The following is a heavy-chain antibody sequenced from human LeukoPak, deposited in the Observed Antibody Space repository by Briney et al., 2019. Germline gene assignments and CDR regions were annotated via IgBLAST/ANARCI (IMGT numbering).Heavy chain of an antibody. CDR2: ISGSGGST. CDR3: ARDSKAYCGGDCFPDAFDI. CDR1: GLTFSSYA. Sequence: GGSLRLSCAASGLTFSSYAMSWVRQAPGKGLEWVSTISGSGGSTYYADSVKGRFTISRDNSKNTLYLQMNSLRAEDTAVYYCARDSKAYCGGDCFPDAFDIWGQGTKVIVSS. D-gene: IGHD2-21*02. J-gene: IGHJ3*02. V-gene: IGHV3-23*01.